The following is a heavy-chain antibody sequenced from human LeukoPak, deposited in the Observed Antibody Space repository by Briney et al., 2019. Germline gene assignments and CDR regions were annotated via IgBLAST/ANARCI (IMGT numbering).Heavy chain of an antibody. CDR3: ARNHLGLGL. Sequence: AASVKVSCKASGYTFTTYEIIWVRQAPGQGLEWMGWINTRNGNANYAHQPQGRVTMTADTSTSTSYMELASLRFDDTAIYYCARNHLGLGLWGQGTLVTVSS. CDR1: GYTFTTYE. V-gene: IGHV1-18*01. D-gene: IGHD3-16*01. J-gene: IGHJ4*02. CDR2: INTRNGNA.